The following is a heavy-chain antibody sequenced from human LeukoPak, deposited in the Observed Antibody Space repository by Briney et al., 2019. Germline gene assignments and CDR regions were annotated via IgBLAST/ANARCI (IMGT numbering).Heavy chain of an antibody. CDR1: GYTLTSDG. CDR3: ARGRVGTSTI. D-gene: IGHD3-9*01. Sequence: GASVKVSCKASGYTLTSDGMNWVRQAPGQGLEWMGWINTNTGNPTYGQGFTGRFVFSLDTSVNTAYLQISSLKAEDTAVYYCARGRVGTSTIWGQGTLVTVSS. J-gene: IGHJ4*02. V-gene: IGHV7-4-1*02. CDR2: INTNTGNP.